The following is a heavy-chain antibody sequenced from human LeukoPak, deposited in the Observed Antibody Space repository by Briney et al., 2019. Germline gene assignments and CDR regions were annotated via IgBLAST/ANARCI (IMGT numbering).Heavy chain of an antibody. V-gene: IGHV1-18*01. CDR3: ARDFWVRHSAPAPKDL. J-gene: IGHJ5*02. D-gene: IGHD2-2*01. CDR2: ISTYTGNT. CDR1: GYPFTNYG. Sequence: ASVKVSCKASGYPFTNYGISWLRQAPGQGLEWMGWISTYTGNTKYAQRFQGRVIMTTDTSTSTAYMELRSLRSDDTAVFYCARDFWVRHSAPAPKDLWGRGTLVTVSS.